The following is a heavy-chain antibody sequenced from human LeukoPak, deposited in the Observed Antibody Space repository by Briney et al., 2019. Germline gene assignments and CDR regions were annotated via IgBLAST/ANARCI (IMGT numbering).Heavy chain of an antibody. CDR2: ISWNSGSI. CDR3: TKDGGSGSYYSPSHFDY. CDR1: GFTFDDYA. Sequence: GGSLRFSCAASGFTFDDYAMHWVRQAPGKGLEWVSGISWNSGSIGYADSVKGRFTISRDNAENSLYLQMNSLRAEDIALYYCTKDGGSGSYYSPSHFDYWGQGTLVTVSS. V-gene: IGHV3-9*03. J-gene: IGHJ4*02. D-gene: IGHD3-10*01.